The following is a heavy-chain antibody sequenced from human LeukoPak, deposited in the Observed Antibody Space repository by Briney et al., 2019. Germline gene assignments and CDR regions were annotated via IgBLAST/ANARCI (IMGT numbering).Heavy chain of an antibody. CDR3: ARGLPWGQNSLYGMDV. V-gene: IGHV1-18*01. Sequence: ASVTVSCKASGYTFTSYGVSWVRQAPGQGLEWMGWISAYNGNTNYAQKVQARVTMTRDTSTSTAYMELRSLRSDDTAVYYCARGLPWGQNSLYGMDVWGQGTTVTVSS. CDR1: GYTFTSYG. D-gene: IGHD7-27*01. CDR2: ISAYNGNT. J-gene: IGHJ6*02.